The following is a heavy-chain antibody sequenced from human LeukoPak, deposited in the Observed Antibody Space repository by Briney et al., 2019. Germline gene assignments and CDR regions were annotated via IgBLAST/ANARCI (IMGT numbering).Heavy chain of an antibody. J-gene: IGHJ4*02. Sequence: SETLSLTCTVSGGSISSYYWSWIRQPPGKGLEWIGYIYYSGSTNYNPSLKSRVTISVDTSKNQFSLKLSSVTAADTAVYYCARETPYYYDSSGYYRTYYFDYWGQGTLVTVSS. CDR3: ARETPYYYDSSGYYRTYYFDY. CDR2: IYYSGST. CDR1: GGSISSYY. V-gene: IGHV4-59*01. D-gene: IGHD3-22*01.